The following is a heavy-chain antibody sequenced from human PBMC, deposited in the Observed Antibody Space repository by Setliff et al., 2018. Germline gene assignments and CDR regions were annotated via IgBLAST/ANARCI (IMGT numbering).Heavy chain of an antibody. J-gene: IGHJ6*03. CDR1: GATFSSYG. Sequence: SVKVSCKASGATFSSYGISWVRRAPGQGLEWMGGTIPMFGTTEYAQKFQGRLTIITDESTNTACMQLSSLRSDDTAVYYCVREGVDRRSSTDYRHYMDVWGKGTTVTVSS. D-gene: IGHD6-6*01. CDR2: TIPMFGTT. V-gene: IGHV1-69*05. CDR3: VREGVDRRSSTDYRHYMDV.